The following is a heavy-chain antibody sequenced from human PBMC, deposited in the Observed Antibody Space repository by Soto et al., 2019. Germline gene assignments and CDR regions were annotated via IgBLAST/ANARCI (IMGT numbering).Heavy chain of an antibody. J-gene: IGHJ4*02. CDR2: INHSGST. V-gene: IGHV4-34*01. CDR3: AREVRDPTPVQSSGVDY. CDR1: GGSFSGYY. D-gene: IGHD3-10*01. Sequence: PSETLSLTCAVYGGSFSGYYWGWIRQPPGKGLEWIGEINHSGSTNYNPSLKSRVTISVDTSKNQFSLKLSSVTAADTAVYYCAREVRDPTPVQSSGVDYWGQGTLVTVSS.